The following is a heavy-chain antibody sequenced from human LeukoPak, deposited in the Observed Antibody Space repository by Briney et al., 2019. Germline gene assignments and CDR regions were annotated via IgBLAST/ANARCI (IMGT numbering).Heavy chain of an antibody. J-gene: IGHJ2*01. D-gene: IGHD1-26*01. CDR1: GGSISSYY. CDR2: IYTSGST. CDR3: ARVKVGATSDWYFDL. Sequence: SEILSLTCTVSGGSISSYYWSWIRQPAGKGLEWIGRIYTSGSTNYNPSLKSRVTMSVDTSKNQFSLKLSSVTAADTAVYYCARVKVGATSDWYFDLWGRGTLVTVSS. V-gene: IGHV4-4*07.